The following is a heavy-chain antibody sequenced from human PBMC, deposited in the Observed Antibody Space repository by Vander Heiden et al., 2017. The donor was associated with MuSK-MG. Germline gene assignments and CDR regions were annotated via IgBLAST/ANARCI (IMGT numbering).Heavy chain of an antibody. D-gene: IGHD2-2*01. CDR1: GFTFSSYA. CDR2: ISGSGGST. CDR3: AKGPDCSSTSCYYYYYYMDV. Sequence: EVQLLESGGGLVQPGGSLRLSCADSGFTFSSYALSGVRQAPGKGLEWVSAISGSGGSTYYADSVKGRFTISRDNSKNTLYLQMNSLRAEDTVVYYCAKGPDCSSTSCYYYYYYMDVWGKGTTVTVSS. J-gene: IGHJ6*03. V-gene: IGHV3-23*01.